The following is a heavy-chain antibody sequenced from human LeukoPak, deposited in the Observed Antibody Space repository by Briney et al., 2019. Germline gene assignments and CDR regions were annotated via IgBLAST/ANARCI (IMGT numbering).Heavy chain of an antibody. V-gene: IGHV4-39*07. J-gene: IGHJ4*02. CDR1: GGSISSGSFY. CDR3: ARDGAYFDY. CDR2: TYYSGST. Sequence: SETLSLTCTVSGGSISSGSFYWGWIRQPPGQGLEWIGTTYYSGSTNYNPSLKSRVTISVDTSKNQFSLKLSSVTAADTAVYYCARDGAYFDYWGQGTLVTVSS.